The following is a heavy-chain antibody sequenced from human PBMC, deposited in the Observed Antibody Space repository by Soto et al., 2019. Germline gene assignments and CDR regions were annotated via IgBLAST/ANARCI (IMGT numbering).Heavy chain of an antibody. J-gene: IGHJ4*02. CDR3: ARVGIKGSGWPLDF. CDR2: INQDGSET. Sequence: EVQLVESGGDLVQPGGSLRLSCAASGFTFSDYWMSWVRQAPGKGLEWVANINQDGSETYYVDSVKGRFTFSRDNAENSLYLQMSSPRAEDAAVYFCARVGIKGSGWPLDFRGQGTLVTVSS. D-gene: IGHD6-19*01. V-gene: IGHV3-7*01. CDR1: GFTFSDYW.